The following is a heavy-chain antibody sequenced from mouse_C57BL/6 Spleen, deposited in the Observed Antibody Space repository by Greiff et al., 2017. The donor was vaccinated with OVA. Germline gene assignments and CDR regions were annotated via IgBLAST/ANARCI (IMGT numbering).Heavy chain of an antibody. Sequence: VQLKESGGGLVQPGGSLKLSCAASGFTFSDYYMYWVRQTPEKRLEWVAYISNGGGSTYYPDTVKGRFTISRDNAKNTLYLQMSRLKSEDTAMYYCARQDGNSSYWYFDVWGTGTTVTVSS. V-gene: IGHV5-12*01. CDR3: ARQDGNSSYWYFDV. J-gene: IGHJ1*03. D-gene: IGHD2-1*01. CDR1: GFTFSDYY. CDR2: ISNGGGST.